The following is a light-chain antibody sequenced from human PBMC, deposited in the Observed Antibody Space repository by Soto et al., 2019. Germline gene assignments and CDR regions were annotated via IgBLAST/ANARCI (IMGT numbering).Light chain of an antibody. CDR2: AAS. Sequence: DIQMTQSPSSVSASVGDRVTITCRASQGISTNLAWYQQNPGKAPKLLIYAASSLQSGVPPRFSGSGSGTDFTLTISSLHPEDFAIYFCLQANRVPLSFGQGTRLEI. J-gene: IGKJ5*01. CDR1: QGISTN. CDR3: LQANRVPLS. V-gene: IGKV1-12*01.